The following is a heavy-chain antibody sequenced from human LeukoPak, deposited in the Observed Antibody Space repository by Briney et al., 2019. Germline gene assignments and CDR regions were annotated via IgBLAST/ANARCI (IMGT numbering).Heavy chain of an antibody. J-gene: IGHJ3*02. CDR3: ARFCHYDSSGYLPRDAFDI. CDR2: INHSGST. D-gene: IGHD3-22*01. Sequence: PSETLSLTCAVYGGSFSGYYWSWIRQPPGKGLEWIGEINHSGSTNYNPSLKSRVTISVDTSKNQFSLKLSSVTAADTAVYYCARFCHYDSSGYLPRDAFDIWGQGTMVTVSS. CDR1: GGSFSGYY. V-gene: IGHV4-34*01.